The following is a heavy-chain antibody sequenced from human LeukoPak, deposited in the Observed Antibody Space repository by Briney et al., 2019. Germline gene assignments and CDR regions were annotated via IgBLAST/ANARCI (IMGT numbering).Heavy chain of an antibody. CDR2: ISWNSGSI. J-gene: IGHJ4*02. CDR3: ARSRGDDTGALNDY. CDR1: GFTFDDYA. Sequence: GGSLRLSCAASGFTFDDYAMHWVRQAPGKGLEWVSGISWNSGSIGYADSVKGRFTISRDNSKNTLYLQMNSLRAEDTAVYYCARSRGDDTGALNDYWGQGTLVTVSS. V-gene: IGHV3-9*01. D-gene: IGHD5-18*01.